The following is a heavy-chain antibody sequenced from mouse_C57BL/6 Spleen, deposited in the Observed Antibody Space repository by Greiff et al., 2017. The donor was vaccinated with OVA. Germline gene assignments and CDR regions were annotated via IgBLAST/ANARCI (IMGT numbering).Heavy chain of an antibody. CDR2: IDPSDSET. CDR3: ARSRDYYGSSHYYAMDY. Sequence: QVLLQQPGAELVRPGSSVKLSCKASGYTFTSYWMHWVKQRPIQGLEWIGNIDPSDSETHYNQKFKDKATLTVDKSSSTAYMQLSSLTSEDSAVYYCARSRDYYGSSHYYAMDYWGQGTSVTVSS. D-gene: IGHD1-1*01. CDR1: GYTFTSYW. V-gene: IGHV1-52*01. J-gene: IGHJ4*01.